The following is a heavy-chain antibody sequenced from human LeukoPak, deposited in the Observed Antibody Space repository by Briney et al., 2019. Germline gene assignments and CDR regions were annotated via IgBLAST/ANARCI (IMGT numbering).Heavy chain of an antibody. J-gene: IGHJ6*02. CDR3: ARDQILRSFYYYYGMDV. CDR2: ISSNGSST. V-gene: IGHV3-64*01. D-gene: IGHD5-12*01. Sequence: PGGSLRLSCAASGFTFSSYAMHWVRQAPGKGLEYVSAISSNGSSTYYANSVKGRFTISRDNSKNTLYLQMGSLRAEDMAVYYCARDQILRSFYYYYGMDVWGQGTTVTVSS. CDR1: GFTFSSYA.